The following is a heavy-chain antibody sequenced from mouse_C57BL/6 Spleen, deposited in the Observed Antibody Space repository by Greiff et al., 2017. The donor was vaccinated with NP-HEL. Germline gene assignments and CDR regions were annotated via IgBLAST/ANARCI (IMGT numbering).Heavy chain of an antibody. CDR1: GYTFTDYY. J-gene: IGHJ3*01. Sequence: VQLQQSGPELVKPGASVKISCKASGYTFTDYYMNWVKQSHGKSLEWIGDINPNNGGTSYNQKFKGKATLTVDKSSNTAYMQLSSLTTEDSAIYYCAREVREDGYDRSWFAYWGQGTLVTVSA. V-gene: IGHV1-26*01. CDR2: INPNNGGT. D-gene: IGHD2-2*01. CDR3: AREVREDGYDRSWFAY.